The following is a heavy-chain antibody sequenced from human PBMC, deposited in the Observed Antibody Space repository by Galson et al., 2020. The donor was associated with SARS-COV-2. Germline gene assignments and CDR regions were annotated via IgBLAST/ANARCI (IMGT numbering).Heavy chain of an antibody. CDR3: ARDGTAMVTNGFDI. V-gene: IGHV1-2*02. D-gene: IGHD5-18*01. CDR2: INPNSGGT. CDR1: GYTFTGYY. Sequence: ASVKVSCKASGYTFTGYYMHWVRQAPGQRHQWMGCINPNSGGTNYAQKFQGRVTMTRDTSISIAYMELSRLRSDDTAVYYCARDGTAMVTNGFDIWGQGTMVTVSS. J-gene: IGHJ3*02.